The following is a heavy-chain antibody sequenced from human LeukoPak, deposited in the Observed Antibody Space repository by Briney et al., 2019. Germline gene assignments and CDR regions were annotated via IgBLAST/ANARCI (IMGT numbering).Heavy chain of an antibody. Sequence: GASVKVSCKASGGTFSSYAISWVRQAPGQGLEWMGGIIPIFGTANYAQKFQGRVTITADESTSTAYMELSSLRSEDMAVYYCARSDYGGNSGDYWGQGTLVTVSS. CDR2: IIPIFGTA. D-gene: IGHD4-23*01. V-gene: IGHV1-69*13. CDR1: GGTFSSYA. J-gene: IGHJ4*02. CDR3: ARSDYGGNSGDY.